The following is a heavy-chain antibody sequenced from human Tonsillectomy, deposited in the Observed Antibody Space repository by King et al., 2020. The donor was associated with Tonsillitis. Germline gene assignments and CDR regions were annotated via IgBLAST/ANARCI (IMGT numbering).Heavy chain of an antibody. CDR2: ISSSSTI. CDR1: GFTFSSYS. J-gene: IGHJ4*02. V-gene: IGHV3-48*01. D-gene: IGHD3-16*01. CDR3: ARELAVITFGGVRGLFDY. Sequence: VQLVESGGGLVQPGGSLRLSCAASGFTFSSYSMNWVRQAPGKGLEWVSYISSSSTIYYADSVKGRFTISRDNAKNSLYLQMNSLRAEDTAVYYCARELAVITFGGVRGLFDYWGQGTLVTVSS.